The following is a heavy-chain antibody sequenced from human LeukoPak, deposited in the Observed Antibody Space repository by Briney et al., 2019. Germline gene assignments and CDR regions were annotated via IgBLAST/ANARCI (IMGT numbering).Heavy chain of an antibody. CDR1: GYMFRRYG. Sequence: ASVKVSCKASGYMFRRYGISWMRQAPGQGPEWMAWISTYNEGDSNCALKFQDRVTMTIDEFTDTVYLELRSLRSDDTAIYYCVRDDCISTGMGGLGCIDSWGQGTRVTVTS. D-gene: IGHD1-14*01. V-gene: IGHV1-18*01. J-gene: IGHJ5*01. CDR3: VRDDCISTGMGGLGCIDS. CDR2: ISTYNEGDS.